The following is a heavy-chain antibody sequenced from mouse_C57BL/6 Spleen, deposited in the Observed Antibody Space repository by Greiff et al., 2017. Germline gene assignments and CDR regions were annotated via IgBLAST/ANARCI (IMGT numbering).Heavy chain of an antibody. CDR1: GYTFTSYW. CDR3: ARWRTYDGYHAMDY. Sequence: VQLQQPGAELVMPGASVKLSCKASGYTFTSYWMHWVKQRPGQGLEWIGEIDPSDSYTNYNQKFKGKATLTVDKSSSTAYMKLRSLTSEDSAVYYCARWRTYDGYHAMDYWGQGTSVTVSS. D-gene: IGHD2-3*01. CDR2: IDPSDSYT. J-gene: IGHJ4*01. V-gene: IGHV1-69*01.